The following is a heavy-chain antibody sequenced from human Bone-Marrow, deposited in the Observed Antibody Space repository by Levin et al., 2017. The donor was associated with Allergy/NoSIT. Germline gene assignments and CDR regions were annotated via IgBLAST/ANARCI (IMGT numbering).Heavy chain of an antibody. J-gene: IGHJ6*02. CDR3: ATTNYNFWSGYGHYDMDV. CDR2: IKSKYEDVIV. V-gene: IGHV3-15*05. D-gene: IGHD3-3*01. Sequence: PGGSLRLSCAASGFTFTNSWMNWVRQAPGKGLEWVGRIKSKYEDVIVEYGEPVKGRFTISRDDSKDTLYLQMNSLKSEDSGVYYCATTNYNFWSGYGHYDMDVWGQGTTVTVSS. CDR1: GFTFTNSW.